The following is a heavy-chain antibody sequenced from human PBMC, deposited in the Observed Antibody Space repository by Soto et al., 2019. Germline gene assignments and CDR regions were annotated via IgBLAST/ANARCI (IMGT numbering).Heavy chain of an antibody. J-gene: IGHJ5*02. CDR3: ARHTGGTAAAATDGWFDA. CDR1: GFTFSSHG. Sequence: GGSLRLSCEASGFTFSSHGMHWVRQAPGKGLEWVAIIWYDGSKKYSADSVKGRFTISRDNSKNTLYLQMNSLRAEDTAVYYCARHTGGTAAAATDGWFDAWGQGTLVTVSS. D-gene: IGHD6-13*01. CDR2: IWYDGSKK. V-gene: IGHV3-33*01.